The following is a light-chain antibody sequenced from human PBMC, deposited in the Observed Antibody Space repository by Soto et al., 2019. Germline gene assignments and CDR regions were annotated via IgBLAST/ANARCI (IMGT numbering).Light chain of an antibody. CDR1: QSVLYSSNNKNY. V-gene: IGKV4-1*01. J-gene: IGKJ3*01. Sequence: EIVMTQSPATLSVSPGERATLSCRASQSVLYSSNNKNYLAWYQQKPGQPPKLLIYWASTRESGVPDRFSGSGSGTDFTLTISSLQAEDVAVYYCHQFYSVPFTFGPGTEVDIK. CDR2: WAS. CDR3: HQFYSVPFT.